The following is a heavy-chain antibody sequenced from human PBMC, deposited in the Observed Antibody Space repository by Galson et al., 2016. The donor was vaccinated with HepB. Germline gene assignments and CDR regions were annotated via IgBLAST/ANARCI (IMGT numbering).Heavy chain of an antibody. V-gene: IGHV3-11*04. J-gene: IGHJ6*02. CDR3: ARTSARIMYLGMDV. CDR1: GLTFSDFY. CDR2: IDSSGSAI. Sequence: SLRLSCAGSGLTFSDFYMSWVRQAPGKGLECVSHIDSSGSAIYYADSVKGRFTISRDNARNSLYLEMNSLRAEDTAVYYCARTSARIMYLGMDVWGQGTTVTVSS. D-gene: IGHD2/OR15-2a*01.